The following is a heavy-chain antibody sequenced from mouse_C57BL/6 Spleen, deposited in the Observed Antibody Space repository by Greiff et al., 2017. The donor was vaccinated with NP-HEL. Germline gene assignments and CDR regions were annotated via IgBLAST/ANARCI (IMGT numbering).Heavy chain of an antibody. CDR3: AREGLLHAMDY. D-gene: IGHD2-3*01. CDR2: ISSGGSYT. V-gene: IGHV5-6*01. CDR1: GFTFSSYG. Sequence: EVKLQESGGDLVKPGGSLKLSCAASGFTFSSYGMSWVRQTPDKRLEWVATISSGGSYTYYPDSVKGRFTISRDNAKNTLYLQMSSLKSEDTAMYYCAREGLLHAMDYWGQGTSVTVSS. J-gene: IGHJ4*01.